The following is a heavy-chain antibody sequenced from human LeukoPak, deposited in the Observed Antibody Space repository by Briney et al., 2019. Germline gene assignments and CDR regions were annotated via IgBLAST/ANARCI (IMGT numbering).Heavy chain of an antibody. CDR2: IYYRGST. CDR1: GGSISSYY. V-gene: IGHV4-59*01. J-gene: IGHJ3*02. Sequence: SETLSLTCTVSGGSISSYYWSWIRQPPGKGLEWIGYIYYRGSTSYNPSLKSRVTISVDTSKNQFSLKLSSVTAADTAVYYCARDYLNAFDIWGQGTMVTVSS. CDR3: ARDYLNAFDI.